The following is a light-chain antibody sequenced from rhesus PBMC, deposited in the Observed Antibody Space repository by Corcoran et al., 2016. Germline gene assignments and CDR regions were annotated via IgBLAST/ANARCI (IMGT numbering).Light chain of an antibody. CDR1: QGISSG. CDR3: QQYNSAPWT. J-gene: IGKJ1*01. V-gene: IGKV1-21*01. Sequence: DIQMTQSPSSLSASVGDRVTITCRASQGISSGVAWYQQKPGKAPKLLIYKACNLQSGVPSRFSGSGSGTDFTLTISSLQAEDFATYYCQQYNSAPWTFGQGTKVEIK. CDR2: KAC.